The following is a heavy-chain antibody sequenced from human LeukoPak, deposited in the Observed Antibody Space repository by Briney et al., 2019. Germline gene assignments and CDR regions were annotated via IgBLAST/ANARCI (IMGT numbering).Heavy chain of an antibody. CDR1: GYSLTNYW. CDR2: IYPGGSDT. Sequence: GESLKISCKGSGYSLTNYWIGWVRQMPGKGLEWMGIIYPGGSDTRYSPSFQGQVTISADKSINTAYLQWSSLKTSDTAIYYCARSWVTGYGTVLDYWGQGTLVTVSS. CDR3: ARSWVTGYGTVLDY. V-gene: IGHV5-51*01. J-gene: IGHJ4*02. D-gene: IGHD2-21*02.